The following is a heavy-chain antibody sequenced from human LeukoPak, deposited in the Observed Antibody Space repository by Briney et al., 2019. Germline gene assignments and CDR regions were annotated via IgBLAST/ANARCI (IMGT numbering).Heavy chain of an antibody. CDR1: GFTFSDYY. CDR2: ISSSGSTI. V-gene: IGHV3-11*04. J-gene: IGHJ5*02. Sequence: GGSLRLSCAASGFTFSDYYMSWIRQAPGKGLEWVSYISSSGSTIYYADSVKGRFTISRDNAKNSLYLQMNSLRAEDTAVYYCARLQPVLGGSGATYYYGSGSYYGSPLPNWFDPWGQGTLVTVSS. CDR3: ARLQPVLGGSGATYYYGSGSYYGSPLPNWFDP. D-gene: IGHD3-10*01.